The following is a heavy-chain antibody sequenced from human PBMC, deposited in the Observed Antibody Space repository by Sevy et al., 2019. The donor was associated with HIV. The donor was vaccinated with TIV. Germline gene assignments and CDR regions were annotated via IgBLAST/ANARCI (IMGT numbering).Heavy chain of an antibody. CDR3: ARGAARAGSEY. CDR1: GYTFTREA. J-gene: IGHJ4*02. V-gene: IGHV7-4-1*02. Sequence: ASVKVSCKTSGYTFTREAMNWVRQAPGQGLEWMGWINTNTGNPAYAQGFTGRFVFSLDTSVSTAYLQINSLKADDSAMYFCARGAARAGSEYWGQGTLVTVSS. D-gene: IGHD6-13*01. CDR2: INTNTGNP.